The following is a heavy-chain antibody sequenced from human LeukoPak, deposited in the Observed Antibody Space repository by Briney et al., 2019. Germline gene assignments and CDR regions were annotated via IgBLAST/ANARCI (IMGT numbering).Heavy chain of an antibody. V-gene: IGHV4-4*09. CDR2: IYTSGST. D-gene: IGHD1-7*01. J-gene: IGHJ5*02. CDR1: GGSISSYY. CDR3: ARLELRPSWFDP. Sequence: SETLSLTCTASGGSISSYYWSWIRQPPGKGLEWIGYIYTSGSTNYNPSLKSRVTISVDTSKNQFSLKLSSVTAADTAVYYCARLELRPSWFDPWGQGTLVTVSS.